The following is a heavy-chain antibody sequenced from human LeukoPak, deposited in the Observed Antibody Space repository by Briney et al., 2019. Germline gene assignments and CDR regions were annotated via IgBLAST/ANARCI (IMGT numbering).Heavy chain of an antibody. D-gene: IGHD3-22*01. Sequence: PGGSLRLSCAASGFTFSSYAMHWVRQAPGKGLEWVAVISYEGSNKYYADSVKGRFTISRDNSKNTLYLQMNSLRAEDTAVYYCARMYDSSGYYYPWGQGTLVTVSS. V-gene: IGHV3-30-3*01. CDR2: ISYEGSNK. J-gene: IGHJ5*02. CDR3: ARMYDSSGYYYP. CDR1: GFTFSSYA.